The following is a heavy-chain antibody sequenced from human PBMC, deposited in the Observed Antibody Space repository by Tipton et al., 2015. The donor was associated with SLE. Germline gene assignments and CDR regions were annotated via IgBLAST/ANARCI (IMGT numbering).Heavy chain of an antibody. CDR3: ARRKRIGAAFDI. CDR2: IIPDFGVP. V-gene: IGHV1-69*05. Sequence: QLVQSGPEVKRPGSSVKVSCKVSGVTFSNSAFSWVRQAPGQGLEWMGGIIPDFGVPDYAQDFQGRVSITKDESTSTAYMELSSLTSEDTAVYYCARRKRIGAAFDIWGQGRMVTVSS. CDR1: GVTFSNSA. J-gene: IGHJ3*02. D-gene: IGHD3-10*01.